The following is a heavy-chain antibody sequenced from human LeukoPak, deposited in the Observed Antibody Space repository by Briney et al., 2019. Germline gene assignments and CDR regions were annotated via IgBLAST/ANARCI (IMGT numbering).Heavy chain of an antibody. V-gene: IGHV4-4*02. CDR2: INHSGST. CDR3: ARVRQVRYYYGSGRSYYFDY. J-gene: IGHJ4*02. Sequence: PSETLSLTCAVSGGSISSSNWWSWIRQPPGKGLEWIGEINHSGSTNYNPSLKSRVTISVDTSKNQFSLKLSSVTAADTAVYYCARVRQVRYYYGSGRSYYFDYWGQGTLVTVSS. CDR1: GGSISSSNW. D-gene: IGHD3-10*01.